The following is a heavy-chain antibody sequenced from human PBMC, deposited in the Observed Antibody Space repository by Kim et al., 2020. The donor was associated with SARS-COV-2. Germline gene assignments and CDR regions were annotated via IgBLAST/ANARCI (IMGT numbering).Heavy chain of an antibody. CDR2: ISYDGSNK. J-gene: IGHJ4*02. CDR1: GFTFSSYA. Sequence: GGSLRLSCAASGFTFSSYAMHWVRQAPGKGLEWVAVISYDGSNKYYADSVKGRFTISRDNSKNTLYLQMNSLRAEDTAVYYCARDTGRYSSSWYAVGDYWGQGTLVTVSS. D-gene: IGHD6-13*01. CDR3: ARDTGRYSSSWYAVGDY. V-gene: IGHV3-30*04.